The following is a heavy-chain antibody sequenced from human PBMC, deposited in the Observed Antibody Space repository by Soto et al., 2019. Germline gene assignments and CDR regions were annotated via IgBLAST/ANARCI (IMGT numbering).Heavy chain of an antibody. CDR1: GFSLSNARMG. Sequence: QVTLKESGPVLVKPTETLTLTCTVSGFSLSNARMGVSWIRQPPGKALEWLAHIFSNDEKSYSTSLKSRLTISKDTSKSQVVLTMTNMDRVDTATYYCARITRDGYNLVDYWGQGTLVTVSS. CDR2: IFSNDEK. CDR3: ARITRDGYNLVDY. V-gene: IGHV2-26*01. D-gene: IGHD5-12*01. J-gene: IGHJ4*02.